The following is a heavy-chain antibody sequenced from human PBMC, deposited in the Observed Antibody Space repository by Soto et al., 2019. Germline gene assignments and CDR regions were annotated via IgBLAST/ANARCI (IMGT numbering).Heavy chain of an antibody. D-gene: IGHD6-13*01. CDR2: ISSSSSYI. CDR1: GFTFSSYS. CDR3: ARDPIKPIVAAWPPDAFDI. V-gene: IGHV3-21*01. J-gene: IGHJ3*02. Sequence: GGSLRLSCAASGFTFSSYSMNWVRQAPGKGLEWVSSISSSSSYIYYADSVKGRFTISRDNAKNSLYLQMNSLRAEDTAVYYCARDPIKPIVAAWPPDAFDIWGQGTMVTVSS.